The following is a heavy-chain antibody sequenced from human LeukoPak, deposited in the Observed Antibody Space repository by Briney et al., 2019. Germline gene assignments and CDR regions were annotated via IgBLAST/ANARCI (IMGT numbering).Heavy chain of an antibody. J-gene: IGHJ4*02. D-gene: IGHD1-1*01. CDR3: ARGPGHSFKY. V-gene: IGHV4-59*01. CDR1: GDSISIYY. CDR2: IYNSGST. Sequence: PSETLSHTCSVSGDSISIYYWSWIRQPPGKGLEWIGYIYNSGSTNYNPSLKSRVTISVDTSKNQFSLKLTSVTAADTAVYYCARGPGHSFKYWGQGTRVTVSS.